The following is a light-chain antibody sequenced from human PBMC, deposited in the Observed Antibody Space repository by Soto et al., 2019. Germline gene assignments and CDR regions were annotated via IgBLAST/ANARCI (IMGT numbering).Light chain of an antibody. V-gene: IGLV2-14*01. CDR2: EVN. J-gene: IGLJ1*01. CDR3: SSFTSTSTYV. Sequence: QSVLTQLASVSGSPGQSITISCTGTISDVGGYSYVSWYQQHPGKAPKLIIYEVNYRPSGVSNRFSGSKSGNTASLTISGLQAEDEADYYCSSFTSTSTYVFGTGTKVTVL. CDR1: ISDVGGYSY.